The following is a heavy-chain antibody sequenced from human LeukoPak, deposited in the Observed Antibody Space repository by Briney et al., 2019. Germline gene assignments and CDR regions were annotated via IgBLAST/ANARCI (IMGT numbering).Heavy chain of an antibody. D-gene: IGHD1-1*01. CDR2: INPNSGDT. V-gene: IGHV1-2*02. CDR1: GYTFTAYY. Sequence: EASVKVSCKPSGYTFTAYYMHLVRQAPGQGLEWMGWINPNSGDTKYAQNFQDRVTMTWDTSVSTAYMELSRLRSDDTAVYYCARGLERRYFDYWGQGTLVTVSS. J-gene: IGHJ4*02. CDR3: ARGLERRYFDY.